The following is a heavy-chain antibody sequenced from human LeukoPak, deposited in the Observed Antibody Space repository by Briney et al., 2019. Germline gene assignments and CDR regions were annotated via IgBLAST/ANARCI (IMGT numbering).Heavy chain of an antibody. Sequence: ASVKVSCKASGGTFSSYAISWVPQAPGQGLEWMGRIIPIFGTANYAQKFQGRVTITTDESTSTAYMELSSLRSEDTAVYYCAEDSGSYYVGWFDPWGQGTLVTVSS. CDR3: AEDSGSYYVGWFDP. D-gene: IGHD1-26*01. V-gene: IGHV1-69*05. CDR1: GGTFSSYA. J-gene: IGHJ5*02. CDR2: IIPIFGTA.